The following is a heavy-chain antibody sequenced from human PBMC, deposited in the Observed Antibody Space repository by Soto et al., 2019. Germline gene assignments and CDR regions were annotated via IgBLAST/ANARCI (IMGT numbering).Heavy chain of an antibody. D-gene: IGHD5-12*01. J-gene: IGHJ5*02. CDR2: VYYSGST. V-gene: IGHV4-31*03. CDR3: AGENSGYDGWFDP. Sequence: QVQRQESGPGLVKPSQTLSLTCTVSGGSISSGGYDWGWIRQHPGKGLEWSGYVYYSGSTYYNPSHNSGVTIPVDAPKNQFSLKLSSVTAADTAVYYCAGENSGYDGWFDPWGQGTLVTVSS. CDR1: GGSISSGGYD.